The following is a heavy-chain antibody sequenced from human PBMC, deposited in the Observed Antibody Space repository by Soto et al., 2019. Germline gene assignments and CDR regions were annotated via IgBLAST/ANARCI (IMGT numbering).Heavy chain of an antibody. D-gene: IGHD4-4*01. CDR3: ARVVDYSNLYYYYGMDV. V-gene: IGHV1-69*12. CDR1: GGTFSSYA. J-gene: IGHJ6*02. Sequence: QVQLVQSGAEVKKPGSSVKVSCKASGGTFSSYAISWVRQAPGQRLEWMGGIIPIFGTANYAQKFQGRVTITADESTSTAYMELSSLRSEDTAVYYCARVVDYSNLYYYYGMDVWGQGTTVTVSS. CDR2: IIPIFGTA.